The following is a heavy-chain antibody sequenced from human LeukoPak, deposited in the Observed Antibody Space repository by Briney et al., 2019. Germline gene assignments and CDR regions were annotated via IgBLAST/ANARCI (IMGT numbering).Heavy chain of an antibody. J-gene: IGHJ4*02. Sequence: PSETLSLTCTVSGGSIRSYYWSWIRQPPRKGLEWIGYIYYSGSFSYSPSLKSQVTISVDTSKNQFSMKLTSVTAADTAVYYCARRGGNYFDYWGQGTLVTVSS. CDR2: IYYSGSF. D-gene: IGHD2-15*01. V-gene: IGHV4-59*01. CDR1: GGSIRSYY. CDR3: ARRGGNYFDY.